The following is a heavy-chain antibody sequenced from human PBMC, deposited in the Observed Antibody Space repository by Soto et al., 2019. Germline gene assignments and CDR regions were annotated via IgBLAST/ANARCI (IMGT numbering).Heavy chain of an antibody. D-gene: IGHD2-15*01. Sequence: LRLSCAASGFTVSSNYMSWIRQPPGKGLEWIGYIYYSGSTYYNPSLKSRVTISVDTSKNQFSLKLSSVTAADTAVYYCARANPQCSGGSCYFRGHPADYWGQGTLVTVS. CDR3: ARANPQCSGGSCYFRGHPADY. CDR1: GFTVSSNY. V-gene: IGHV4-30-4*01. J-gene: IGHJ4*02. CDR2: IYYSGST.